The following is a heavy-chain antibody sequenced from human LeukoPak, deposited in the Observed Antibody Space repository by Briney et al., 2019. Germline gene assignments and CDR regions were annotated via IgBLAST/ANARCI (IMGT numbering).Heavy chain of an antibody. D-gene: IGHD6-19*01. Sequence: ASVKVSCKASGYTFTSYYMHWVRQAPGQGLEWVGIINPSAGSTSYAQKFQGRVTMTRDTSTSTVYMELSSLRSEDTAVYYCASSGTRGYSSGAGGEYGMDVWGQGTTVTVSS. CDR2: INPSAGST. J-gene: IGHJ6*02. V-gene: IGHV1-46*01. CDR1: GYTFTSYY. CDR3: ASSGTRGYSSGAGGEYGMDV.